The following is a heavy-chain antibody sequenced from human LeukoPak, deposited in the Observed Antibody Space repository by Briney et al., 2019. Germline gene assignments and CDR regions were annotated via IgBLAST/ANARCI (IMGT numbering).Heavy chain of an antibody. Sequence: TSETLSLTCTVSGGSISSYYRSWLRQPPGKGLEWIGYIYYSGSTNYNPSLKSRVTMSVDTSKNQFSLKLSSVTAADTAVYYCALGNGFYYDTSGHTFDYWGQGTLVTVSS. CDR2: IYYSGST. CDR3: ALGNGFYYDTSGHTFDY. J-gene: IGHJ4*02. CDR1: GGSISSYY. D-gene: IGHD3-22*01. V-gene: IGHV4-59*08.